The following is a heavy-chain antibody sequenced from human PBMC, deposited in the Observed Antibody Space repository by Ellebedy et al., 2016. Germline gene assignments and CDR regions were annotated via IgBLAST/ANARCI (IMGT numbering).Heavy chain of an antibody. CDR1: GGSFSGYY. D-gene: IGHD1-26*01. V-gene: IGHV4-34*01. J-gene: IGHJ4*02. CDR3: ARGVPDIVGGDY. Sequence: SETLSLXXAVYGGSFSGYYWSWIRQSPGKGLEWIGEVYHSGNTNYNVSLKSRVTISVDTSKNHFSLKLSSVTAADTAVYYCARGVPDIVGGDYWGQGTLVIVSS. CDR2: VYHSGNT.